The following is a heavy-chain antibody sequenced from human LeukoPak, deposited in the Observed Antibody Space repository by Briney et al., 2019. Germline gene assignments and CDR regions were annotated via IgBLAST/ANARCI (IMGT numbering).Heavy chain of an antibody. CDR3: ARESSGFHR. V-gene: IGHV6-1*01. Sequence: SQTLSLTCVLSGESVSSNTAAWHWIRQSPSRGLEWLGRTYYRSKWYNDYAPSVKSRISIDPDTSKNQFSLQLNSVTPEDSAVYYCARESSGFHRWGQGTLVTVSS. CDR2: TYYRSKWYN. J-gene: IGHJ1*01. CDR1: GESVSSNTAA.